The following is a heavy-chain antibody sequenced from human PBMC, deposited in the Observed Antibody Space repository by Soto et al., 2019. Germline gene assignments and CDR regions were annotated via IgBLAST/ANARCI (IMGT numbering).Heavy chain of an antibody. CDR1: GGSISSGDYY. D-gene: IGHD3-22*01. J-gene: IGHJ6*02. CDR2: IYYSGST. Sequence: SETLSLTCTVSGGSISSGDYYWSWIRQPPGKGLEWIGYIYYSGSTYYNPSLKSRVTISVDTSKNQFSLKLSSVTAADTAVYYCASEGPKGDSSGCFYYYGMDVWGQGTTVTVSS. CDR3: ASEGPKGDSSGCFYYYGMDV. V-gene: IGHV4-30-4*01.